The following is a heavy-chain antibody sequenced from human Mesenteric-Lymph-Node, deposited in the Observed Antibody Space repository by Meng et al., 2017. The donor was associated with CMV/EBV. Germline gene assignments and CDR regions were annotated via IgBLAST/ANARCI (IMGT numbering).Heavy chain of an antibody. J-gene: IGHJ4*02. CDR1: GYTFTSFG. CDR2: ISAYNGNT. Sequence: ASVKVSCKASGYTFTSFGINWVRQAPGQGLEWMGWISAYNGNTNYAQKLQGRVTLTTDTSTSTAYMGLRSLRSDDTAVYYCARGFLVSPYFDYWGQGTLVTVSS. D-gene: IGHD4-23*01. CDR3: ARGFLVSPYFDY. V-gene: IGHV1-18*01.